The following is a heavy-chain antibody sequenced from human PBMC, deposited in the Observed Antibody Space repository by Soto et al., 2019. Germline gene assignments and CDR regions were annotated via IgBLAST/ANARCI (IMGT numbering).Heavy chain of an antibody. J-gene: IGHJ5*02. CDR1: GFTFSSYA. V-gene: IGHV3-23*01. CDR2: ISGSGGST. Sequence: PRGSLRLSCASSGFTFSSYAMSWVRQAPGKGLEWISAISGSGGSTYYADSVKGRFTISRDNSKNTLYLQMNSLRAEDTAVYYCANPGRAAAGTGWFDPWGQGTLVTAPQ. D-gene: IGHD6-13*01. CDR3: ANPGRAAAGTGWFDP.